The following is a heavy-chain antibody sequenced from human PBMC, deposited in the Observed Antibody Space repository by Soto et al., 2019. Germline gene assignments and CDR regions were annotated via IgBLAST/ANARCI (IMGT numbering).Heavy chain of an antibody. V-gene: IGHV4-4*02. D-gene: IGHD6-13*01. Sequence: QVQLQESGPGLVKPSETLSLTCAVSSDSVSINNWWGWVRQPPGKGLEWIGEVYRTGSTNYNPSLKSRVTVSMDKSKNLFSLRLFFVTAADTAVYYCARVNLAAAGEFDYWGQGALVTVSS. CDR1: SDSVSINNW. CDR2: VYRTGST. J-gene: IGHJ4*02. CDR3: ARVNLAAAGEFDY.